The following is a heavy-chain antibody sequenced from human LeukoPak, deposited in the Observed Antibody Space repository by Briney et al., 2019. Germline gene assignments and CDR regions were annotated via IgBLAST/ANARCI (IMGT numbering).Heavy chain of an antibody. D-gene: IGHD6-13*01. V-gene: IGHV3-23*01. CDR1: GFTFSSYA. CDR2: ISGSGGNT. Sequence: GGSLRLSCAASGFTFSSYAMSWVRQAPGKGLEWVSAISGSGGNTYYADSVKGRFTISRDNSKNTLFLQMNSLRAEDTAVYYCAKDHDSSSWYPWDYWGQGTLVTVSS. J-gene: IGHJ4*02. CDR3: AKDHDSSSWYPWDY.